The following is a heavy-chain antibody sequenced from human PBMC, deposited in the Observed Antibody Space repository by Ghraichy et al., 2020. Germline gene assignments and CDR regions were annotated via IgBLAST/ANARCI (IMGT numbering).Heavy chain of an antibody. CDR3: ARTYGGHPLVDY. D-gene: IGHD4-17*01. CDR2: IYYSGST. CDR1: GGSISSYY. J-gene: IGHJ4*02. V-gene: IGHV4-59*01. Sequence: SETLSLTCTVSGGSISSYYWSWIRQPPGKGLEWIGYIYYSGSTNYNPSLKSRVTISVDTSKNQFSLKLSSVTAADTAVYYCARTYGGHPLVDYWGQGTLVTVSS.